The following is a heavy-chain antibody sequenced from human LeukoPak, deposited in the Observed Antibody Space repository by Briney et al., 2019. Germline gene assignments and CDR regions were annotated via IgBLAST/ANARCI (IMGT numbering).Heavy chain of an antibody. CDR2: IYYSGST. CDR1: GGSISSGDYY. D-gene: IGHD6-13*01. CDR3: ARAAIAAAGTGPFDY. Sequence: PSETLSLTCTVSGGSISSGDYYWSWIRQPPGKGLEWIGYIYYSGSTYYNPSLKSRVTISVDTSKNQFSLKLSSVTAADTAVYYCARAAIAAAGTGPFDYWGQGTLVTVSS. V-gene: IGHV4-30-4*01. J-gene: IGHJ4*02.